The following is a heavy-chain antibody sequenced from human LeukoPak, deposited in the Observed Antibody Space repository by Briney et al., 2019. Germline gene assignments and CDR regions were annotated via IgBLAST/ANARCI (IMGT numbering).Heavy chain of an antibody. CDR1: GFTFGDYA. Sequence: GGSLRLSCTASGFTFGDYAMSWFRQAPGKGLEWVGFIRSKAYGGTTEYAASVKGRFTISRDDSKSIAYLQMNSLKTEDTAVYYCTRGTGLVKWLRLGYYFDYWGQGTLVTVSS. J-gene: IGHJ4*02. D-gene: IGHD5-12*01. CDR2: IRSKAYGGTT. V-gene: IGHV3-49*03. CDR3: TRGTGLVKWLRLGYYFDY.